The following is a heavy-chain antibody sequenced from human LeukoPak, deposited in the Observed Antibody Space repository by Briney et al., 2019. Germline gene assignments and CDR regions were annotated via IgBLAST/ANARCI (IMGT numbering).Heavy chain of an antibody. V-gene: IGHV3-23*01. CDR3: AKDGAQYDSSGYYYL. D-gene: IGHD3-22*01. CDR1: GFTFSSYG. CDR2: ISGSGGST. Sequence: GGSLRLSCAASGFTFSSYGMHWVRQAPGKGLEWVSAISGSGGSTYYADSVKGRFTISRDNSKNTLYLQMNSLRAEDTAVYYCAKDGAQYDSSGYYYLWGQGTLVTVSS. J-gene: IGHJ5*02.